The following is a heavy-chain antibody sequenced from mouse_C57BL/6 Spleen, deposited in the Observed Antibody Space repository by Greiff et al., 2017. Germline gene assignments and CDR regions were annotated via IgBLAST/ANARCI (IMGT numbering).Heavy chain of an antibody. D-gene: IGHD1-1*01. CDR2: IDPSDSYT. V-gene: IGHV1-69*01. Sequence: VQLQQPGAELVMPGASVKLSCKASGYTFTSYWMHWVKQRPGQGLEWIGEIDPSDSYTNYNQKFKGKSTLTVDKSSSTAYMQLSSLTSEDSAVYYCARGNYYGSSYGYFDVWGTGTTVTVSS. CDR3: ARGNYYGSSYGYFDV. CDR1: GYTFTSYW. J-gene: IGHJ1*03.